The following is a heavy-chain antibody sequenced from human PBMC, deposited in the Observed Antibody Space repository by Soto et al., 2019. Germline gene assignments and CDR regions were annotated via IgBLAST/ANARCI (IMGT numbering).Heavy chain of an antibody. J-gene: IGHJ5*02. CDR1: GDSISSSSYY. CDR2: IYYGGGT. V-gene: IGHV4-39*02. D-gene: IGHD3-3*01. Sequence: SETLSLTCTVSGDSISSSSYYWGWIRQPPGKGLEWIGSIYYGGGTYFNPSLKSRVTISVETSKNQFSLKLSSVTAADTAVYYCARARFLEWLLFNWFDPWGQGTLVTVSS. CDR3: ARARFLEWLLFNWFDP.